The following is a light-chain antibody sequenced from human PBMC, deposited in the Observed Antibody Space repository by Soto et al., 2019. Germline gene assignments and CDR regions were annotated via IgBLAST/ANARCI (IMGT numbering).Light chain of an antibody. CDR3: QQYDGSPIT. J-gene: IGKJ3*01. CDR1: QSLSINS. V-gene: IGKV3-20*01. Sequence: EIVLTQSPGTLSLSPGERATLSCRASQSLSINSLAWYQQKPGQSPRHLVYGASTRDTGIPDRFRGSGSGTDFALTISSLEPEDFAMYYCQQYDGSPITFGPGTKVDIK. CDR2: GAS.